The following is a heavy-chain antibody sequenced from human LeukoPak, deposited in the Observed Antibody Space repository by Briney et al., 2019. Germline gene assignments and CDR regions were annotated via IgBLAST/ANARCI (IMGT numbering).Heavy chain of an antibody. CDR2: IGWDGTNI. D-gene: IGHD3-3*01. CDR1: GFTFDRHT. CDR3: TKDMEWGMDV. V-gene: IGHV3-43*01. J-gene: IGHJ6*02. Sequence: GGSLRLSCAASGFTFDRHTTHWVRQPPGKGPEWVSLIGWDGTNIDYADSVKGRFTISRDNSKNFVYLQMRSLRTEDTALYYCTKDMEWGMDVWGQGTTVIVSS.